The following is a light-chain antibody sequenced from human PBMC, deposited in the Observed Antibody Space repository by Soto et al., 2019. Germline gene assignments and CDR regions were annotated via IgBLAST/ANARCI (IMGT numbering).Light chain of an antibody. J-gene: IGKJ5*01. CDR3: QQYHSYPIT. V-gene: IGKV3-15*01. CDR1: QSVYGD. CDR2: RAS. Sequence: VLTQSPATLSVSVGETATLSCRASQSVYGDLAWYQQRPGQAPGLLIYRASLREPGVPDRFSGSGAGTDFTLTISSLQAEDVAVYYCQQYHSYPITFGQGTRLEI.